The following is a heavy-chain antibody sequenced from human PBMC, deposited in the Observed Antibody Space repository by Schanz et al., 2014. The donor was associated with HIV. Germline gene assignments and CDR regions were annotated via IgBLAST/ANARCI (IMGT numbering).Heavy chain of an antibody. CDR2: IWYDGTNK. CDR1: GFTFSSYA. J-gene: IGHJ6*04. V-gene: IGHV3-33*01. D-gene: IGHD6-19*01. Sequence: VQLLESGGGLVQPGGSLRVSCATSGFTFSSYAMHWVRQAPGKGLEWVAVIWYDGTNKYYVDSVKGRFTISRDNSRNMLYLEMNSLRVDDTAVYYCARTSRIAVSGRDPRRDYYYGMDVWGAGTTVTVSP. CDR3: ARTSRIAVSGRDPRRDYYYGMDV.